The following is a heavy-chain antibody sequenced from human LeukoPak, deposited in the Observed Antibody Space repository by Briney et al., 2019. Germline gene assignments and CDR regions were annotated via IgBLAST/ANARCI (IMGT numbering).Heavy chain of an antibody. CDR1: GFTFSSYG. CDR2: ISYDGSNK. V-gene: IGHV3-30*18. Sequence: GSLRLSCAASGFTFSSYGMHWVRQAPGKGLEWVAVISYDGSNKYYADSVKGRFTISRDNSKNTLYLQMNSLRAEDTAVYYCAKEDIVVVPAAIGAFDIWGQGTMVTVSS. CDR3: AKEDIVVVPAAIGAFDI. D-gene: IGHD2-2*01. J-gene: IGHJ3*02.